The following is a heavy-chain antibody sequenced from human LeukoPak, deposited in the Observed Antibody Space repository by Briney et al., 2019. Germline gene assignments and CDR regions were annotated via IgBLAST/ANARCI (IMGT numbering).Heavy chain of an antibody. CDR1: GFTFSIYW. CDR2: IKSDGSTT. V-gene: IGHV3-74*01. Sequence: GGSLRLSCVASGFTFSIYWMHWVRQAPGQGLVWVSRIKSDGSTTTYADSVKGRFTISRDNAKNTLFLQMNSLRAEDTAVYYCASYSSAWATFDYWGQGTLVTVSS. CDR3: ASYSSAWATFDY. D-gene: IGHD6-19*01. J-gene: IGHJ4*02.